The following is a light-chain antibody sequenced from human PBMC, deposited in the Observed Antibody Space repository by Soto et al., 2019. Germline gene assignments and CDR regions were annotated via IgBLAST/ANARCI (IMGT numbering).Light chain of an antibody. J-gene: IGLJ1*01. Sequence: QSVLTQPASVSGSPGQSITVSCTGTTXDIGVSNYVSWYQQHPGKAPRLILYDVSNRPSGVSARFSGSKSGNTASLTISGLQIEDEADYYCTSYTRSPHFVFGTGTKFTVL. CDR2: DVS. CDR3: TSYTRSPHFV. CDR1: TXDIGVSNY. V-gene: IGLV2-14*03.